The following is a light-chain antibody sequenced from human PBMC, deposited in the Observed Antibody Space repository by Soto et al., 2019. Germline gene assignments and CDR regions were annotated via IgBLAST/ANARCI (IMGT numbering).Light chain of an antibody. CDR1: QSVSSY. CDR3: QQRSNWPPYT. Sequence: EIVLTQSTATLSLSPGERATLSCRASQSVSSYLAWYQQKPGQAPRLLIYDASHRATGIPARFSGSGSGTDFTLTISSLEPEDFAVYYCQQRSNWPPYTFGQGTKLEIK. V-gene: IGKV3-11*01. J-gene: IGKJ2*01. CDR2: DAS.